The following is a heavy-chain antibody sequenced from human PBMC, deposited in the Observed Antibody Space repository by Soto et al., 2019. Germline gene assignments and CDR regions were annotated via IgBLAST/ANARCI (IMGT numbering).Heavy chain of an antibody. Sequence: QVQLVEAGGGLVKPGGSLRLSCAASEFTFSDYYMTWIRQAPGKGLEWVSYISNSGSTIYYADSVKGRFTISRDNAKNSLNLQMNSLRAEDTAVYYCARGLAYGDYGWLDPWGQGTLVTVSP. CDR3: ARGLAYGDYGWLDP. CDR2: ISNSGSTI. J-gene: IGHJ5*02. V-gene: IGHV3-11*01. D-gene: IGHD4-17*01. CDR1: EFTFSDYY.